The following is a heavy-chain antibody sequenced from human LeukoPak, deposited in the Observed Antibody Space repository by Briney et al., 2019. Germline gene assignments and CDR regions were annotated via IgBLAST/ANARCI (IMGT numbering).Heavy chain of an antibody. CDR1: GYSFTSYW. Sequence: GESLKISCKGSGYSFTSYWIAWVRQMPGKGLEWMGIIYPRDSDTRYSPSFQGQVTLSTDKSINTAYLQWSRVKASDTAMYCCARRDYGSDYWGQGTLVTVSS. CDR2: IYPRDSDT. CDR3: ARRDYGSDY. J-gene: IGHJ4*02. D-gene: IGHD4-17*01. V-gene: IGHV5-51*01.